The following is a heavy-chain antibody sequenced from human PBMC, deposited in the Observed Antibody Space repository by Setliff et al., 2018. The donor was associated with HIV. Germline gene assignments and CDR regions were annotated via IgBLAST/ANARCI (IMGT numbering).Heavy chain of an antibody. CDR1: GFTFSSYW. Sequence: GGSLRLSCAASGFTFSSYWMHWVRQAPGKGLVWVSRINSDGSNTDYADSVKGRFTISRDNAKNTLYLQMNSLRAEDTAVDYCARDYDGSGYVDYLGQGTPVTVSS. D-gene: IGHD3-22*01. V-gene: IGHV3-74*01. J-gene: IGHJ4*02. CDR2: INSDGSNT. CDR3: ARDYDGSGYVDY.